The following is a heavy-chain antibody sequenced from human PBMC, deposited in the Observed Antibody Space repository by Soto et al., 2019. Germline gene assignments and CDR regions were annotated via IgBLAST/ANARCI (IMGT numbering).Heavy chain of an antibody. J-gene: IGHJ6*01. Sequence: QVQLQQWGAGLLKPSETLSLTCAVYGGSFSGYYWSWIRQPPGKGLEWIGEINHSGSTNYNPSLKRRATIPVDTSKNQFSLKLSAVTAADTAVYYCARDRLVGGWGMDVWGQGTTVTVSS. CDR2: INHSGST. CDR3: ARDRLVGGWGMDV. CDR1: GGSFSGYY. V-gene: IGHV4-34*01. D-gene: IGHD1-26*01.